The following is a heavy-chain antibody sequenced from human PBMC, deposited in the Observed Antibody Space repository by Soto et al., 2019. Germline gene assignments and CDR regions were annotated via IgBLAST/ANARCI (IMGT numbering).Heavy chain of an antibody. Sequence: SETLSLTCTVSGGSISSYYWSWIRQPPGKGLEWIGYIYYSGSTNYNPSLKSRVTISVDTSKNQFSLKLSSVTAADTAVYYCAKGGYGMDVWGQGTTVTVSS. V-gene: IGHV4-59*01. CDR2: IYYSGST. J-gene: IGHJ6*02. CDR3: AKGGYGMDV. CDR1: GGSISSYY.